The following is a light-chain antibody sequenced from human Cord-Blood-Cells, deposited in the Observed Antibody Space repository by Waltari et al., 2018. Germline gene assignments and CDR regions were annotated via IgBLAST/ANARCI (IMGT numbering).Light chain of an antibody. CDR3: QQRSNWYT. V-gene: IGKV3-11*01. J-gene: IGKJ2*01. CDR1: KSVSSY. Sequence: EIVLTKSPATLSLSPGERATLSCRASKSVSSYLAWYQQKPGQAPSLLIYDASNRATGIPARFSGSGSGTDFTLTISSLEPEDFAVYYCQQRSNWYTFGQGTKLEIK. CDR2: DAS.